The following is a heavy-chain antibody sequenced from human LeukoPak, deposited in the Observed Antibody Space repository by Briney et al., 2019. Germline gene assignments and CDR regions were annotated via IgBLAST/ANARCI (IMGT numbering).Heavy chain of an antibody. CDR2: INPNSGGT. V-gene: IGHV1-2*02. D-gene: IGHD6-6*01. CDR3: ARGPYSSSSHFDY. CDR1: GYTFTGYY. Sequence: APVKVSCKASGYTFTGYYMHWVRQAPGQGLEWMGWINPNSGGTNYAQKFQGRVTMTRDTSISTAYMELSRLRSDDTAVYYCARGPYSSSSHFDYWGQGTLVTVSS. J-gene: IGHJ4*02.